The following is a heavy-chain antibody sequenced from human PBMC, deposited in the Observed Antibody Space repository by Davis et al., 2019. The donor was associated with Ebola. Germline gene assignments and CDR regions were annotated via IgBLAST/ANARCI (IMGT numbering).Heavy chain of an antibody. D-gene: IGHD3-10*02. CDR2: ISFDGRET. J-gene: IGHJ6*02. CDR3: GKGISYPRFGYYSYYYCMDV. CDR1: GFTFSAYA. Sequence: PGGSLRLSCAASGFTFSAYAMHWVRQAPGKGLQWVAVISFDGRETEYADSVKGRFTISRDNSTKTVYLQRNSLRADDTAVYYCGKGISYPRFGYYSYYYCMDVWGQGTTVTVSS. V-gene: IGHV3-30-3*01.